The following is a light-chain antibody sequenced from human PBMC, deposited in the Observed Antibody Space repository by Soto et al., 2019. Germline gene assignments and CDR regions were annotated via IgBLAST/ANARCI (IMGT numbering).Light chain of an antibody. V-gene: IGKV3-20*01. CDR1: QSVSSSY. Sequence: EIVLTQSPGTLSLSPGERATLSCRASQSVSSSYLAWYQQKPGQAPRLLIYGASSRSTGIPDRFSGSGSGTDFTLTSSRLEPEDFSVYYSQQDGSSPYPFGQGTKLEIK. CDR2: GAS. CDR3: QQDGSSPYP. J-gene: IGKJ2*01.